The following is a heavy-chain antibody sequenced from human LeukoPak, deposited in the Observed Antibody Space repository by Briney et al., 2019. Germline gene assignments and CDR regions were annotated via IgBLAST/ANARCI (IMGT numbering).Heavy chain of an antibody. D-gene: IGHD5-18*01. CDR3: AKDRGGYSYGTDFDY. V-gene: IGHV3-23*01. CDR2: ISGSGGST. Sequence: PGGSLRLSCAASGFTFSSYAMSWVRQAPGKGLEWVSAISGSGGSTYYADSVKGRFTISRDNSKNTLYLQMNSLRAEDTAVYYCAKDRGGYSYGTDFDYWGQGTLVTVSS. CDR1: GFTFSSYA. J-gene: IGHJ4*02.